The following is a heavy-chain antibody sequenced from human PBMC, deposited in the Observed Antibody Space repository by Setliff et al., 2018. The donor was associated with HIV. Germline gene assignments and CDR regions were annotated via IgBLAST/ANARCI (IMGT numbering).Heavy chain of an antibody. CDR2: IYTSGST. CDR3: TRRGADSYYPRPLDV. Sequence: SETLSLTCTVSGGSISSGSYYWSWIRQPAGKGLEWIGRIYTSGSTYYNPSLKSRVTISVDTSKNQFSLRLNSVTAADTAIYYCTRRGADSYYPRPLDVWGKGTTVTVSS. D-gene: IGHD3-10*01. J-gene: IGHJ6*04. CDR1: GGSISSGSYY. V-gene: IGHV4-61*02.